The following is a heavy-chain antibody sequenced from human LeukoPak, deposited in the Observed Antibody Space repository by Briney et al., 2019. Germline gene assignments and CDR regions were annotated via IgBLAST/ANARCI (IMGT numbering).Heavy chain of an antibody. J-gene: IGHJ5*02. CDR2: ISYDGSNK. CDR3: ARDGPSESYDFWSGYYTGTNWFDP. D-gene: IGHD3-3*01. Sequence: PGGSLRLSCAASGFTFSSYAMHWVRQAPGKGLEWVAVISYDGSNKYYADSVKGRFTISRDNSKNTLYLQMNSLRAEDTAVYYCARDGPSESYDFWSGYYTGTNWFDPWGQGTLVTVSS. CDR1: GFTFSSYA. V-gene: IGHV3-30-3*01.